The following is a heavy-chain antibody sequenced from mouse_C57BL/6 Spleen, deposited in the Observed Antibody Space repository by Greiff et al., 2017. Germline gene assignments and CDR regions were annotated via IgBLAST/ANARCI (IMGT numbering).Heavy chain of an antibody. CDR2: INPNNGGT. D-gene: IGHD1-1*01. J-gene: IGHJ2*01. V-gene: IGHV1-22*01. CDR3: ASVYYGSSHFDY. Sequence: EVQLQESGPELVKPGASVKMSCKASGYTFTDYNMHWVKQSHGKSLEWIGYINPNNGGTSYNQKFKGKATLTVNKSSSTAYMELRSLTSEDSAVYYCASVYYGSSHFDYWGQGTTLTVSS. CDR1: GYTFTDYN.